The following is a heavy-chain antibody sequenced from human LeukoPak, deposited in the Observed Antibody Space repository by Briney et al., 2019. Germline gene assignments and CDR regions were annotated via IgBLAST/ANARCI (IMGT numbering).Heavy chain of an antibody. Sequence: GGSLRLSCAASGFTFSSYGVHWVRQAPGKGPEWVAFIRYDGSNEYYADSVKGRFTISRDNSKNTLYPQMNSLRAEDTAVYYCAKDTSYCSRTSCYILHFDYWGQGTLVTVSS. V-gene: IGHV3-30*02. CDR3: AKDTSYCSRTSCYILHFDY. CDR1: GFTFSSYG. J-gene: IGHJ4*02. CDR2: IRYDGSNE. D-gene: IGHD2-2*02.